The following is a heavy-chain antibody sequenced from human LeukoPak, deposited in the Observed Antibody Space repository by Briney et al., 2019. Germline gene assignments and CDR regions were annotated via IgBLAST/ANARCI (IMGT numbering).Heavy chain of an antibody. V-gene: IGHV3-23*01. J-gene: IGHJ4*02. D-gene: IGHD2-15*01. Sequence: GGSLRLSCAASGFIFTNYAMSWVRQLPGKGLEWVSVVSGSGDSTYYADSVKGRFTISRDNSKNTLYLQMNSLRAEDTAVYYCAKGRSSGDSCSNYWGQGSLVTVSS. CDR1: GFIFTNYA. CDR2: VSGSGDST. CDR3: AKGRSSGDSCSNY.